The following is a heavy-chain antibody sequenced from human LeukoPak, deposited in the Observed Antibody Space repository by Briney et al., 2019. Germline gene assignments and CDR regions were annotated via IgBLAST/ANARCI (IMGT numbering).Heavy chain of an antibody. J-gene: IGHJ4*02. CDR2: IKSKTDGGTT. Sequence: GGSLRLSCAASGFTFSNAWMSWVRQAPGKRLEWVGRIKSKTDGGTTDYAAPVKGRFTISRDDSKNTLYLQMNSLKTEDTAVYYCTTRITMVRGVTMFDYWGQGTLVTVSS. CDR3: TTRITMVRGVTMFDY. V-gene: IGHV3-15*01. CDR1: GFTFSNAW. D-gene: IGHD3-10*01.